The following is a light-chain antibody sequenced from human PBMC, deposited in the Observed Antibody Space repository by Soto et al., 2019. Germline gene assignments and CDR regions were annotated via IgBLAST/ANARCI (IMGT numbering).Light chain of an antibody. CDR1: QSVGRNY. CDR3: HKYAVSPLT. V-gene: IGKV3-20*01. Sequence: IVLTQSPGTLSLSPGESATLSCRASQSVGRNYLAWFQHKPDQAPRLLIYDASNRATGVPDRFSGSGSVTDFTLSVTRLEPEDFAVYYCHKYAVSPLTFGGGTTVEIK. J-gene: IGKJ4*01. CDR2: DAS.